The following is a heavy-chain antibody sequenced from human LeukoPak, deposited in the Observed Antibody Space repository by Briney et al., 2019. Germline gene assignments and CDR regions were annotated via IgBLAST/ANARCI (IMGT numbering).Heavy chain of an antibody. CDR2: ISWNSGSI. CDR1: GLTFDDYA. Sequence: GGSLRLSCAASGLTFDDYAMHWVRQAPGKGLEWVSGISWNSGSIGYADSVKGRFTISRDNAKNSLYLQMNSLRAEDTAVYYCARDRGGSDWFDPWGQGTLVTVSS. CDR3: ARDRGGSDWFDP. D-gene: IGHD2-15*01. V-gene: IGHV3-9*01. J-gene: IGHJ5*02.